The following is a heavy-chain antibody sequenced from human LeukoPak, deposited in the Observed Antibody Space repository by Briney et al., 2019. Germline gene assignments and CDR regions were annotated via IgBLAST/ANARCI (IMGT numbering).Heavy chain of an antibody. J-gene: IGHJ5*02. V-gene: IGHV4-31*03. CDR2: IYYSGST. Sequence: PSETLSLTCTVSGGPISSGGYYWSWIRQHPGKGLEWIGYIYYSGSTYYNPSLKSRVTISVDTSKNQFSLKLSSVTAADTAVYYCARERPEGRAPLGWFDPWGQGTLVTVSS. CDR1: GGPISSGGYY. D-gene: IGHD3-10*01. CDR3: ARERPEGRAPLGWFDP.